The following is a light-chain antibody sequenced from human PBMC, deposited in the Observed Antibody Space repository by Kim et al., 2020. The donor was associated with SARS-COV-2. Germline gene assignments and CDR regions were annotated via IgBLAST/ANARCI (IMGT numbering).Light chain of an antibody. Sequence: QLVLTQSSSASASLGSSVKLTCTLSSGHSSYIIAWHQQQTGKAPRYLMKLEGSGSYNKGSGVPDRFSGSSSGADRYLTISNLQSEDEAVYYCETWDSNAWVFGGGTQLTVL. J-gene: IGLJ3*02. CDR2: LEGSGSY. CDR3: ETWDSNAWV. CDR1: SGHSSYI. V-gene: IGLV4-60*03.